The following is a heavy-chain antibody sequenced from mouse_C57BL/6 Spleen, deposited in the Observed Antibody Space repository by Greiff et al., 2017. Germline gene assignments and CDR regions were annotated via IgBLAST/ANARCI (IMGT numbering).Heavy chain of an antibody. CDR2: IDPETGGT. J-gene: IGHJ2*01. V-gene: IGHV1-15*01. CDR3: TRDGYYYFDY. Sequence: QVQLQQSGAELVRPGASVTLSCKASGYTFTDYEMHWVKQTPVHGLEWIGAIDPETGGTAYTQKFKGKAILTADKSSSTAYMELRSLTSEDSAVYYCTRDGYYYFDYWGQGTTLTVSS. CDR1: GYTFTDYE. D-gene: IGHD2-3*01.